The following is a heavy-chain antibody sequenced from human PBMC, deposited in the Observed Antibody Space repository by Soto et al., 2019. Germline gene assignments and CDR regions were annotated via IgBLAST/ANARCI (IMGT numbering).Heavy chain of an antibody. CDR1: GYTFTSYA. D-gene: IGHD3-22*01. V-gene: IGHV1-3*01. Sequence: QVQLVQSGAEVKKPGASVKVSCKASGYTFTSYAMHWARQAPGQRLEWMGWINAGNGNTKYSQKFQGRVTITRDTAASTAYMELSSLRSEDTAGYYCARLGAYYYDSSGYYHIDYCGQGTLVTVSS. CDR2: INAGNGNT. CDR3: ARLGAYYYDSSGYYHIDY. J-gene: IGHJ4*02.